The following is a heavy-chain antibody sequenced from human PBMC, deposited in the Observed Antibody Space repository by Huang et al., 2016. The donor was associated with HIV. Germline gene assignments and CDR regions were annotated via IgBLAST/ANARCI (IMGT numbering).Heavy chain of an antibody. V-gene: IGHV3-7*01. J-gene: IGHJ6*02. CDR3: ATKTAAMDI. Sequence: VESGGRLVQPGGSIRLSCVGSTFTFGGYWMSWVRQSPGKGREGVANIKQDESEKYYVETVKCRLNISRDKAKKVLFLEMNNVRVEDPATDYCATKTAAMDIWGQGTTVTVS. D-gene: IGHD1-7*01. CDR2: IKQDESEK. CDR1: TFTFGGYW.